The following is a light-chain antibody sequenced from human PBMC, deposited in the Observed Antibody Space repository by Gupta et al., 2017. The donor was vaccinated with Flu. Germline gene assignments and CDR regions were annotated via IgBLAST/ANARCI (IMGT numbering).Light chain of an antibody. CDR1: KSVSSY. CDR2: DAS. CDR3: QQRSNWHPFT. J-gene: IGKJ3*01. V-gene: IGKV3-11*01. Sequence: EIVLTQSPATLSLSPGERATLSCRASKSVSSYLAWYQQKPGQAPRLLIYDASNRATGIPARFSGSGSGTDFTLTISSLEPEDFAVYYCQQRSNWHPFTFGPGTKVDIK.